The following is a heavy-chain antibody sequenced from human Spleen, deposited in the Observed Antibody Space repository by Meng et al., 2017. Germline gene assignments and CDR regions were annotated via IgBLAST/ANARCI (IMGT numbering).Heavy chain of an antibody. D-gene: IGHD4-11*01. CDR1: GGSFSDYY. Sequence: QGQLQQWGRGRLKPSETLSLPCVVSGGSFSDYYWSWTRQPPGKGLEWIGEINHRGNTNYNSFLESRVTISVGTSQNSLSLKLSSVTAADSAVYYCARGPTTVAHDFDYWGQGTLVTVSS. CDR3: ARGPTTVAHDFDY. V-gene: IGHV4-34*01. CDR2: INHRGNT. J-gene: IGHJ4*02.